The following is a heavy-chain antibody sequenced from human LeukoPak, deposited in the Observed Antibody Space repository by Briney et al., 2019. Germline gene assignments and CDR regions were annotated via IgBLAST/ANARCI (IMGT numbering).Heavy chain of an antibody. CDR1: GYTFTSYD. D-gene: IGHD4-17*01. CDR3: ARVGVTTRGGVDY. V-gene: IGHV1-46*01. J-gene: IGHJ4*02. CDR2: INPSGGST. Sequence: GASVKVSCKASGYTFTSYDINWVRQATGQGLEWMGIINPSGGSTSYAQKFQGRVTMTRDMSTSTVYMELSSLRSEDTAVYYCARVGVTTRGGVDYWGQGTLVTVSS.